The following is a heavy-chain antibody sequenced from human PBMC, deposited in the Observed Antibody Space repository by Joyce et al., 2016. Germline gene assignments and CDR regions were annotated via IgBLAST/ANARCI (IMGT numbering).Heavy chain of an antibody. CDR1: GFTFSDYY. J-gene: IGHJ6*02. Sequence: QVQLVESGGGLVKPGGSLRLSCAASGFTFSDYYMSWIRQAPGKGLEWGSYSSSTGSTIYYADSVKGRFTMSRNNAKNSLYLQMNSLRAEDTAVYYCARGPGYCSTTTCSPGDGMDVWGQGTTVTVSS. CDR2: SSSTGSTI. D-gene: IGHD2-2*01. V-gene: IGHV3-11*01. CDR3: ARGPGYCSTTTCSPGDGMDV.